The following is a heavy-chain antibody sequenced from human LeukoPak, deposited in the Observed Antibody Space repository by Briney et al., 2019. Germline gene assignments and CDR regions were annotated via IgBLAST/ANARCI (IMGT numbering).Heavy chain of an antibody. D-gene: IGHD3-16*01. CDR3: TRDRRGGM. V-gene: IGHV4-59*01. CDR2: IYHSGSA. CDR1: GGSISSYY. J-gene: IGHJ3*02. Sequence: KPSETLSLTCTVSGGSISSYYWSWVRQPPGKGLEWIGYIYHSGSANYNPSLKRRVTISIDTSKSQFYLNLNSVTAADTAVYYCTRDRRGGMWGQGTMVIVSS.